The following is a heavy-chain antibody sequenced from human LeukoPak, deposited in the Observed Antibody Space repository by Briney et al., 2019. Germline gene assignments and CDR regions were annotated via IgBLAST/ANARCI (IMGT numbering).Heavy chain of an antibody. Sequence: SETLSLTCTVSGGSISSYYWSWIRQPPGKGLEWIGYIYYSGSTNYNPSLKSRVTISVDTSKNQFSLKLSSVTAADTAVYYCARLGSSWYSNYYYYYGMDVWGQGTTVTVSS. D-gene: IGHD6-13*01. J-gene: IGHJ6*02. CDR2: IYYSGST. V-gene: IGHV4-59*08. CDR3: ARLGSSWYSNYYYYYGMDV. CDR1: GGSISSYY.